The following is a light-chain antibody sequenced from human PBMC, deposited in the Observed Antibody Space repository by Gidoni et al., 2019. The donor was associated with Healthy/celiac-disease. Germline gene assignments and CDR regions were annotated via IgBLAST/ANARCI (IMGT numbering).Light chain of an antibody. V-gene: IGLV2-8*01. CDR2: EVS. CDR3: SSYAGSNNLV. J-gene: IGLJ2*01. CDR1: SSDVGGYNY. Sequence: QSALTQPPSPSGSPGQSLTISCTGTSSDVGGYNYVSWYQQHPGKAPKLMIYEVSKRPSGVPDRFSGSKSGNTASLTVSGLQAEDEADYYCSSYAGSNNLVFGGGTKLTVL.